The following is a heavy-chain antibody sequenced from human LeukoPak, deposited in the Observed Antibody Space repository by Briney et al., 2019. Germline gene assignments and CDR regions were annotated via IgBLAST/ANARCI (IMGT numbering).Heavy chain of an antibody. V-gene: IGHV3-21*01. CDR3: ARGPSGSYHTDYFDY. CDR1: GFTFSSYS. Sequence: GGSLRLSCAASGFTFSSYSMNWVRQAPGKGLEWVSSTSSSSSYIYYADSVKGRFTISRDNAKNSLYLQMNSLRAEDTAVYYCARGPSGSYHTDYFDYWGQGTLVTVSS. CDR2: TSSSSSYI. J-gene: IGHJ4*02. D-gene: IGHD1-26*01.